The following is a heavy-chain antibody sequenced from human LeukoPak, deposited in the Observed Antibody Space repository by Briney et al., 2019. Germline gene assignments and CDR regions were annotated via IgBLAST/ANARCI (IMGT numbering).Heavy chain of an antibody. Sequence: GGSLRLSCETAGFTFSSYVMHWVRRTPGKGLVWVSRISHDGIISYADSVKGRFTISRDNAKNTLTLQMNSLRVEDTAVYYCARVLGYCSGGSCYLRGYYYYGMDVWGQGTTVTVSS. V-gene: IGHV3-74*01. CDR2: ISHDGII. J-gene: IGHJ6*02. CDR3: ARVLGYCSGGSCYLRGYYYYGMDV. D-gene: IGHD2-15*01. CDR1: GFTFSSYV.